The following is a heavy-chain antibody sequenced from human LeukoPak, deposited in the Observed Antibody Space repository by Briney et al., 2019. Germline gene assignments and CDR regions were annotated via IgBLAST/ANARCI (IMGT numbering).Heavy chain of an antibody. CDR1: GYTFTDDY. V-gene: IGHV1-2*02. Sequence: GASVKVSCKASGYTFTDDYIHWVRQAPGQGLEWMGWINVNSGGTNYAQKFYARVTMTRDTSISTAYMELSRLRSDDTAVFYCARANMVRGVGLFFDRNWFDPWGQGTLVTVSS. CDR2: INVNSGGT. D-gene: IGHD3-10*01. CDR3: ARANMVRGVGLFFDRNWFDP. J-gene: IGHJ5*02.